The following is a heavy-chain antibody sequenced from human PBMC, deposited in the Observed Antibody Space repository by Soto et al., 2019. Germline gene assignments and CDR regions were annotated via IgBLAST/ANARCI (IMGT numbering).Heavy chain of an antibody. Sequence: GSLRLSCAASGFTFSSYAMSWVRQAPGKGLEWVSAISGSGGSTYYADSVKGRFTISRDNSKNTLYLQMNSLRAEDTAVYYCARDGLYYDFWSGYYPAKHDAFDIWGQGTMVTVSS. D-gene: IGHD3-3*01. CDR3: ARDGLYYDFWSGYYPAKHDAFDI. CDR1: GFTFSSYA. J-gene: IGHJ3*02. CDR2: ISGSGGST. V-gene: IGHV3-23*01.